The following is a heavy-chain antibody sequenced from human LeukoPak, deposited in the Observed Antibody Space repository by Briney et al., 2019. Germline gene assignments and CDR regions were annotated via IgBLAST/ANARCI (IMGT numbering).Heavy chain of an antibody. CDR2: INSDASST. V-gene: IGHV3-74*01. Sequence: GGSLRLSCVASGFTFSSYWMHWVRQAPGKRLVWVSRINSDASSTSYADSVKGRFTIFRDNAKNTLYLQMNSLRAEYTAVYYCARGTAYYYDFPSFDYWGQGTLVTVSS. J-gene: IGHJ4*02. CDR1: GFTFSSYW. D-gene: IGHD3-22*01. CDR3: ARGTAYYYDFPSFDY.